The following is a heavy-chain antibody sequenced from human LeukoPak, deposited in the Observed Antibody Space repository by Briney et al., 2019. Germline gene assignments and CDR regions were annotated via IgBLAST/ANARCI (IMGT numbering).Heavy chain of an antibody. D-gene: IGHD3-22*01. CDR2: ISPSGT. CDR3: AKDPEGYSDY. Sequence: GGSLRLSCAASGFTFSSSAMSWVRQAPGEGLQWVSVISPSGTDYADSVKGRFTISRDNSQNTLYLQMNNLRPEDTAVYYCAKDPEGYSDYWGQGTLVTVSS. V-gene: IGHV3-23*01. CDR1: GFTFSSSA. J-gene: IGHJ4*02.